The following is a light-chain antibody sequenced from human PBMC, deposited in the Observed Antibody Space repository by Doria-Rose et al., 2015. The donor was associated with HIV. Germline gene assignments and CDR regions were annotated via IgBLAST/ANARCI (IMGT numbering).Light chain of an antibody. CDR2: DAS. CDR1: QSVSRSY. Sequence: EIVMTQSPGTLSLSPGGRATLSCRASQSVSRSYLAWYQQKPGLAPRLLIYDASSRATGIPDRFSGSGSGTDFTLITSRLEPEDFGVYYCQQYGSSPTTFGQGTRLEIK. J-gene: IGKJ5*01. CDR3: QQYGSSPTT. V-gene: IGKV3-20*01.